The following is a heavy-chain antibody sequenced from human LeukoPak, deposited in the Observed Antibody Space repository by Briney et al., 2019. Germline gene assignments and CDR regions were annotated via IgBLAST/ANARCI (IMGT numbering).Heavy chain of an antibody. CDR3: AREEIVPAAYFDY. V-gene: IGHV3-30*03. CDR2: ISYDGSNK. CDR1: GFTFSSYG. Sequence: GGSLRLSCAASGFTFSSYGMHWVRQAPGKGLEWVAVISYDGSNKYYADSAKGRFTISRDNSKNTLYLQMNSLRAEDTAVYYCAREEIVPAAYFDYWGQGTLVTVSS. J-gene: IGHJ4*02. D-gene: IGHD2-2*01.